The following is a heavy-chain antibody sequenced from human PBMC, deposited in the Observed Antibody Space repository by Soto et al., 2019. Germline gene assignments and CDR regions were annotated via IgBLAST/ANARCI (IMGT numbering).Heavy chain of an antibody. D-gene: IGHD1-26*01. Sequence: QVQLVESGGGVVQPGRSLRLSCAASGFTFSTYGMHWVRQAPGKGLEWVAVIWFDGSNKYYADCVKGRFTISRDNSNNTLFPQKNSLRAENTTVYYCAKDQRVGLDYYDYYYGMDVWGQGTTVTVSS. J-gene: IGHJ6*02. CDR2: IWFDGSNK. V-gene: IGHV3-33*06. CDR3: AKDQRVGLDYYDYYYGMDV. CDR1: GFTFSTYG.